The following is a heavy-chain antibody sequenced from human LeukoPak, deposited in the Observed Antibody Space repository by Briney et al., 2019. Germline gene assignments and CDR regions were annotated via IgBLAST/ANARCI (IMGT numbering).Heavy chain of an antibody. CDR1: GFTFSSYG. J-gene: IGHJ4*02. CDR2: ISYDGSNK. D-gene: IGHD6-19*01. Sequence: GGSLRLSCAASGFTFSSYGMHWVRQAPGKGLEWVAVISYDGSNKYYADSVKGRFTISRDNSKNTLYLQMNSLRAEDTAVYYCAKEADDAVGIQWLVLYHFDYWGQGTLVTVSS. CDR3: AKEADDAVGIQWLVLYHFDY. V-gene: IGHV3-30*18.